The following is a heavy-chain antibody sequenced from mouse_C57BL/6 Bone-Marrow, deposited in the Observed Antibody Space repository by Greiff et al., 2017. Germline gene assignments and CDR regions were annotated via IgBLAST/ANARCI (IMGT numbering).Heavy chain of an antibody. CDR2: INPNNGDT. CDR1: GYTFTDYN. Sequence: EVQLQQSGPELVKPGASVKMSCKASGYTFTDYNMHWVKQSHGKSLEWIGYINPNNGDTSYNQKVKGKATLTGHKSSSTAYMGLRSLTSEDSAVYDGARGELRPFAYWGQGTLVTVSA. CDR3: ARGELRPFAY. J-gene: IGHJ3*01. V-gene: IGHV1-22*01. D-gene: IGHD3-2*02.